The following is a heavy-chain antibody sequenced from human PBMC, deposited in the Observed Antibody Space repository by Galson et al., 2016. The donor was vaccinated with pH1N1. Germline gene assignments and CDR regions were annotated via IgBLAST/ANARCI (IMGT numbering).Heavy chain of an antibody. Sequence: QSGAEVKKPGESLKISCKGSGYIFSTFWIGWVRQMPGKGLEWMGIVYPGDSDTRYNPPFKGQVTISVDKSISTAYLQWSSLKASDTAMYYCARRETIAGVDYWGQGTLVTVSS. CDR1: GYIFSTFW. CDR2: VYPGDSDT. CDR3: ARRETIAGVDY. D-gene: IGHD5-24*01. V-gene: IGHV5-51*01. J-gene: IGHJ4*02.